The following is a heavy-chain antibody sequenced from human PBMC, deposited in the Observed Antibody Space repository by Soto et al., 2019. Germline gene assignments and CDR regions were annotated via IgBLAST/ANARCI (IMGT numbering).Heavy chain of an antibody. V-gene: IGHV4-34*01. CDR2: VKHSGNI. CDR1: GGSFSGYY. D-gene: IGHD3-3*01. J-gene: IGHJ3*01. Sequence: PSETLSLTCAVYGGSFSGYYWGWFCQPPGNGQEWIGKVKHSGNINYNPSLKTRITVSVDTSKNQFSLKLSSMSAADTAMYSCARWSHFYFSGGYADWFDVWGQGTLVTVSS. CDR3: ARWSHFYFSGGYADWFDV.